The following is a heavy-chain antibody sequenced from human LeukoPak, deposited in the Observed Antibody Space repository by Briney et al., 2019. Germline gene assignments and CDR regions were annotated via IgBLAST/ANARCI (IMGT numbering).Heavy chain of an antibody. CDR2: IKPDGSAT. CDR3: ARIGDGYRDSFDY. Sequence: GGSLRLSCAASGFTLRSESMSWLRQTPEKGLEWVANIKPDGSATAYVDSVKGRFTISRDNAKNSLFLQMNSLRPEDTAVYYCARIGDGYRDSFDYWGQGTLVTVSS. J-gene: IGHJ4*02. V-gene: IGHV3-7*01. CDR1: GFTLRSES. D-gene: IGHD5-24*01.